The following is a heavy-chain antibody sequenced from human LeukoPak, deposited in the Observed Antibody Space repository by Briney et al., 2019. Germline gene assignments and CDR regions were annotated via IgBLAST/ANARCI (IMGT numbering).Heavy chain of an antibody. D-gene: IGHD3-3*01. CDR2: ISWNSGSI. CDR1: GFSFDDYA. CDR3: EKALGGYGPFFAY. J-gene: IGHJ4*02. V-gene: IGHV3-9*01. Sequence: PGRSLRLSCAASGFSFDDYAMHWVRQAPGKGLEWVSGISWNSGSIDYVGSVKGRFTISRDNAKNSLYLQMTSLRPEDTAFYYCEKALGGYGPFFAYWGQGFLVTVSS.